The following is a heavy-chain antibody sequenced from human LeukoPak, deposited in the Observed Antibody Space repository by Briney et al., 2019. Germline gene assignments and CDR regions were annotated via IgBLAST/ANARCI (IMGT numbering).Heavy chain of an antibody. V-gene: IGHV3-23*01. CDR3: AKDPNGDYVGAFDS. J-gene: IGHJ3*02. D-gene: IGHD4-17*01. CDR1: AFSFSSFA. CDR2: IHGSGVTT. Sequence: GGSLRLSCAASAFSFSSFAMTWVRQAPGKGLEWVSGIHGSGVTTYFADSVKGRFTISRDNSRKMLYLQMNSLRVEDTAVYYCAKDPNGDYVGAFDSWGQGTMVTVSS.